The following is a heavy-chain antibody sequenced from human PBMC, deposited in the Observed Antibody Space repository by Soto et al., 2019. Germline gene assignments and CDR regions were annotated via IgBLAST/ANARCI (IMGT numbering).Heavy chain of an antibody. Sequence: SETLSLTCAVYGGSFSGYYWSWIRQPPGKGLEWIGEINHSGSTNYNPSLKSRVTISVDTSKNQFSLKLSSVTAADTAVYYCATRIAALRWSGWGQGTLVTVSS. CDR2: INHSGST. D-gene: IGHD6-6*01. J-gene: IGHJ4*02. CDR1: GGSFSGYY. V-gene: IGHV4-34*01. CDR3: ATRIAALRWSG.